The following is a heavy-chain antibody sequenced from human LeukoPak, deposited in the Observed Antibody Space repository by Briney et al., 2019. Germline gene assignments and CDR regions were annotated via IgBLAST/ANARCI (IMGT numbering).Heavy chain of an antibody. Sequence: SETLSLTCAVYGGSFSGYYWSWIRQPPGKGLEWIGEINHSGSTNYNPSLKSRVTISVDTSKNQFSLKLSSVTAADTAVYYCARLETSWRGDYWGQGTLVTVSS. D-gene: IGHD1-26*01. CDR2: INHSGST. J-gene: IGHJ4*02. CDR3: ARLETSWRGDY. V-gene: IGHV4-34*01. CDR1: GGSFSGYY.